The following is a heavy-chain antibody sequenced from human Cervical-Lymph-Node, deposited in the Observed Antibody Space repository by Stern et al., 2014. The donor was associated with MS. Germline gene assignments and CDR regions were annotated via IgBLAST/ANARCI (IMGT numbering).Heavy chain of an antibody. V-gene: IGHV1-69*01. Sequence: VQLVESGAEVKKPGSSVKISCKASGGTFSTYAIGWVRQAPGHGLKWMGGIIPMFGTANYAQTFRGRVTITADESTSTAYMELSSLRSEDTAVYYCARGVRGYNYGYGYWGQGTLVTVSS. CDR2: IIPMFGTA. CDR1: GGTFSTYA. J-gene: IGHJ4*02. D-gene: IGHD5-18*01. CDR3: ARGVRGYNYGYGY.